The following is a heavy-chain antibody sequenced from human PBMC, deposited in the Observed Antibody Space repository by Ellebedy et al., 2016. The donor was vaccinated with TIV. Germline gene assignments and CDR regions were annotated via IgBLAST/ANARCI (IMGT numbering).Heavy chain of an antibody. CDR1: GFTFDDYA. D-gene: IGHD6-19*01. Sequence: PGGSLRLSCAASGFTFDDYAMHWVRQAPGKGLEWVSGISWNSGSIGYADSVKGRFTISRDNAKNSLYLQMNSLRAEDTALYYCAKANHPYSSGWYVDYWGQGTLVTVSS. CDR2: ISWNSGSI. V-gene: IGHV3-9*01. CDR3: AKANHPYSSGWYVDY. J-gene: IGHJ4*02.